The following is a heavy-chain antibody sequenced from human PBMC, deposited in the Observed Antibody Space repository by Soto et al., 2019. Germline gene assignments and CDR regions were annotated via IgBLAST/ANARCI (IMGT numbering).Heavy chain of an antibody. V-gene: IGHV3-30-3*01. CDR3: ARDRLRYNWNDFPYYYYGMDV. D-gene: IGHD1-1*01. CDR2: ISYDGSNK. CDR1: GFTFSSYA. J-gene: IGHJ6*02. Sequence: QVQLVESGGGVVQPGRSLRLSCAASGFTFSSYAMHWVRQAPGKGLEWVAVISYDGSNKYYADSVKGRFTISRDNSKKTLYLQMNNLRTEDTAVYYCARDRLRYNWNDFPYYYYGMDVWGQGTTVTVSS.